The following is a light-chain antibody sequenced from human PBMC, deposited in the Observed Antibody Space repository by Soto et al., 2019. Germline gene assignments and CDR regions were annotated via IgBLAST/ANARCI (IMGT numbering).Light chain of an antibody. CDR1: QSVSSSY. J-gene: IGKJ5*01. CDR2: GAS. CDR3: QQYGSSPIT. V-gene: IGKV3-20*01. Sequence: EIVLTQSPGTLSLSPGERATLSCRASQSVSSSYLAWYQQKPGQAPRLLIYGASSRATGIPHRFSGSGSGADFTLTISRLEPEDFAVYYGQQYGSSPITFGQGTRLEIK.